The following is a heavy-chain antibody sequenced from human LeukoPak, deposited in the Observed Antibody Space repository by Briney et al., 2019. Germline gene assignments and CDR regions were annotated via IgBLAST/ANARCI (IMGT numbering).Heavy chain of an antibody. D-gene: IGHD3-10*01. CDR1: GGSFSGYY. CDR2: INHSGST. Sequence: PSETLSLTCAVYGGSFSGYYWSWIRQPPGKGLEWIGEINHSGSTNYNPSLKSRVTISVDTSKNQFSLKLSSVTAADTAVYYCARGVITTTKIGMVPFDYWGQGTLVSVS. V-gene: IGHV4-34*01. CDR3: ARGVITTTKIGMVPFDY. J-gene: IGHJ4*02.